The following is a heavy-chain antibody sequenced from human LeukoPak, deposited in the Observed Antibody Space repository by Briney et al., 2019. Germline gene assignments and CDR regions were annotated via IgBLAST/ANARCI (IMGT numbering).Heavy chain of an antibody. D-gene: IGHD2-21*01. V-gene: IGHV1-46*01. Sequence: ASVKVSCKASGYTFTSYYMHWVRQAPGQGLEWMGIINPSGGSTSYAQKFQGRVTMTRDTSTSTVYMELSSLRSEDTAVYYCALIGERPHYGDYWGQGTLVTVSS. CDR2: INPSGGST. J-gene: IGHJ4*02. CDR1: GYTFTSYY. CDR3: ALIGERPHYGDY.